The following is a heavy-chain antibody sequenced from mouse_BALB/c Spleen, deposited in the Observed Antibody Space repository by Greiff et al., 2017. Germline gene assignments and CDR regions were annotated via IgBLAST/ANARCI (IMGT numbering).Heavy chain of an antibody. D-gene: IGHD2-1*01. J-gene: IGHJ4*01. CDR2: ISSGGST. Sequence: EVKVVESGGGLVKPGGSLKLSCAASGFTFSSYAMSWVRQTPEKRLEWVASISSGGSTYYPDSVKGRFTISRDNARNILYLQMSSLRSEDTAMYYCARHGNYDYYYAMDYWGQGTSVTVSS. CDR3: ARHGNYDYYYAMDY. V-gene: IGHV5-6-5*01. CDR1: GFTFSSYA.